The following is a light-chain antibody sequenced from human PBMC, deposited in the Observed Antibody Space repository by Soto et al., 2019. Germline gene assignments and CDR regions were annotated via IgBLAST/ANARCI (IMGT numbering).Light chain of an antibody. CDR1: QSISSNY. V-gene: IGKV3-20*01. Sequence: EIVLTQSPGTLSLSPGERATLSCRASQSISSNYLAWYQQKPGQAPSLLIYGASTRATGIPDRFSGSGSGTDFTLTINRLEPEDFAVYYCQQYGSSPPTYTFGQGTKLAIK. CDR2: GAS. CDR3: QQYGSSPPTYT. J-gene: IGKJ2*01.